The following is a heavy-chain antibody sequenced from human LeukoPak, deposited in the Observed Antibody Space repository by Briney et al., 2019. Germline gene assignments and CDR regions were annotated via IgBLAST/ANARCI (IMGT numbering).Heavy chain of an antibody. D-gene: IGHD1-26*01. CDR2: IKSGGSST. Sequence: GGSLRLSCAASGFIFSSHWMHWVRQVSGKGLVWVSRIKSGGSSTTYADSVKGRFTVSRDNAKNAVYLQMNSLRAEDTAVYYCAREVSGSYYFDYWGQGTLVTVSS. J-gene: IGHJ4*02. V-gene: IGHV3-74*01. CDR1: GFIFSSHW. CDR3: AREVSGSYYFDY.